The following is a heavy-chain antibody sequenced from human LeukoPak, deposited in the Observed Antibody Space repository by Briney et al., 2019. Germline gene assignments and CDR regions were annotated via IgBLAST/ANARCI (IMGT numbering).Heavy chain of an antibody. D-gene: IGHD4-17*01. CDR2: ISRSSSYI. CDR3: ARVRDYGDFRDYYYYMDV. CDR1: GFTFSSYN. J-gene: IGHJ6*03. Sequence: GGSLRLSCAASGFTFSSYNMNWVRQSPGKGLEWVSSISRSSSYIYYADSVKGRFTISRDNAKNSLYLQMNSQRAEDTAVYYCARVRDYGDFRDYYYYMDVWGKGTTVTVSS. V-gene: IGHV3-21*01.